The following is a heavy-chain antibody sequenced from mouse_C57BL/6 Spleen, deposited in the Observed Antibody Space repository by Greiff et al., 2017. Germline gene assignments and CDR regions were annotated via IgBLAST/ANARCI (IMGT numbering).Heavy chain of an antibody. CDR3: ARGYYGSSYYFDY. Sequence: EVKLVDSGGGLVKPGGSLKLSCAASGFTFSSYAMSWVRQTPEKRLEWVATISDGGSYTYYPDNVKGRFTISRNNAKNNLYLQMSHLKSEDTAMYYCARGYYGSSYYFDYWGQGTTLTVSS. D-gene: IGHD1-1*01. V-gene: IGHV5-4*03. CDR1: GFTFSSYA. J-gene: IGHJ2*01. CDR2: ISDGGSYT.